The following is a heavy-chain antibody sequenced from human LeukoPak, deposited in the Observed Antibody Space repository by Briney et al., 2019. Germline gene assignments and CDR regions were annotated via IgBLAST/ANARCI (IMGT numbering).Heavy chain of an antibody. CDR1: GFTVSSNY. D-gene: IGHD6-13*01. V-gene: IGHV3-48*01. Sequence: GGSLRLSCAASGFTVSSNYMSWARQAPGKGLEWVSYISRSSTTIYYADSVKGRFTISRDNAKNSLYLQMNSLRAEDTAVYYCAKNGYSSSWYDYWGQGTLVTVSS. J-gene: IGHJ4*02. CDR2: ISRSSTTI. CDR3: AKNGYSSSWYDY.